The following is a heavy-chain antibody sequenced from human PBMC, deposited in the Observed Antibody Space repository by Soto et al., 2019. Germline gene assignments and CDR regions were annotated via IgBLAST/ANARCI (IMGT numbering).Heavy chain of an antibody. D-gene: IGHD3-10*01. Sequence: PSQTLSLTCAIAGDSVSSNSAAWNWIRQSPSRGLEWLGRTYYRSKWYNDFAVSVKSRITINPDTSKNQFSLQLNSVTPEDTAVYYCASSLQHYYGSGSYSYWGQGTLVTVSS. J-gene: IGHJ4*02. CDR2: TYYRSKWYN. CDR1: GDSVSSNSAA. V-gene: IGHV6-1*01. CDR3: ASSLQHYYGSGSYSY.